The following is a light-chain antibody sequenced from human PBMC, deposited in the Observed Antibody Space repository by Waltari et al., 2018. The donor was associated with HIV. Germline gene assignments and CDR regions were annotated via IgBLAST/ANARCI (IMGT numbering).Light chain of an antibody. Sequence: QSVLTQSPSASGTPGQRVTIPCSGSNSNIGSNSVNWYHQLPGAAPKLLIYSTDQRPSGVPDRYSASKSGTSASLAIRGLQPEDEADYYCATWDDSLNAWVFGGGTKVTVL. CDR1: NSNIGSNS. CDR3: ATWDDSLNAWV. CDR2: STD. V-gene: IGLV1-44*01. J-gene: IGLJ3*02.